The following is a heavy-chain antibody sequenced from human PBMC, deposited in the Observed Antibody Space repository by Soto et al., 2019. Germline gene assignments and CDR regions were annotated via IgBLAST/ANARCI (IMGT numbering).Heavy chain of an antibody. CDR1: RFTFSSYA. CDR3: AKDAIVVAAPVDD. D-gene: IGHD3-22*01. V-gene: IGHV3-23*01. J-gene: IGHJ4*02. CDR2: TSCRGGST. Sequence: GGSLRLSCAASRFTFSSYALSCGRQAPGKRLAWVPSTSCRGGSTYYADIVKGRFTISTDNYKTTLYLQMKRLRAEDTAVYYCAKDAIVVAAPVDDWGQGP.